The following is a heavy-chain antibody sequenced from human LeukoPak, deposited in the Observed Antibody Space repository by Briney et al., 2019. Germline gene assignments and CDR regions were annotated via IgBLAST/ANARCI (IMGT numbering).Heavy chain of an antibody. Sequence: SETLSLTCGGFGGSLSGYHWSWIRQSPGKGLEWIGQINHGGGTDYNASLKSRVLISIDTSKNQFSLRMTSMTAADTAVYYCARRPAGFDIWGHRTMVIVSS. CDR3: ARRPAGFDI. V-gene: IGHV4-34*01. CDR2: INHGGGT. J-gene: IGHJ3*02. D-gene: IGHD2-15*01. CDR1: GGSLSGYH.